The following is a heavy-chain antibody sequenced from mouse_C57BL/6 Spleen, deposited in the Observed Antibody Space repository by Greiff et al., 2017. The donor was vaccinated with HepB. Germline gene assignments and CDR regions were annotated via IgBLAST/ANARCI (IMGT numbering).Heavy chain of an antibody. Sequence: QVQLQQSGAELVKPGASVKISCKASGYAFSSYWMNWVKQRPGKGLEWIGQICPGDGDTNYNGKFKGKATLTADKSSSTAYMQLSSLTSEDSAVYFCARQDYDYDDYAMDYWGQGTSVTVSS. CDR3: ARQDYDYDDYAMDY. J-gene: IGHJ4*01. V-gene: IGHV1-80*01. D-gene: IGHD2-4*01. CDR1: GYAFSSYW. CDR2: ICPGDGDT.